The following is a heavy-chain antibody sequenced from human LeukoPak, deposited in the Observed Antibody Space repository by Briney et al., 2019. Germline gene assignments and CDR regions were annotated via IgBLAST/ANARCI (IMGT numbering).Heavy chain of an antibody. J-gene: IGHJ4*02. V-gene: IGHV3-48*03. CDR2: ISSGSRTI. Sequence: GGSLRLSCAASGFTFSGYEMNWVRQAPGKGLEWLSYISSGSRTIYYADSVKGRFTISRDNAKNSLYLQMNSLRAEDTALYYCARDRYYGSGSQKPFDYWGQGTLVTVSS. CDR1: GFTFSGYE. D-gene: IGHD3-10*01. CDR3: ARDRYYGSGSQKPFDY.